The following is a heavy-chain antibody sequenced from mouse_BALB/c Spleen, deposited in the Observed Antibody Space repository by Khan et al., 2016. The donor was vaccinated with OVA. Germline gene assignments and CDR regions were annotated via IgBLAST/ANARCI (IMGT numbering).Heavy chain of an antibody. J-gene: IGHJ2*01. CDR3: ASPHYYCSNYYFAY. Sequence: EVELVESGGGLVKPGGSLKLSCAASGFAFSSYDMSWVRQTPEKRLEWVAFISTGGGSTYYPDTVKGRVTITRDNAKNTLYLQMSGLKSEDTDMYYCASPHYYCSNYYFAYWGRGTLLTVS. CDR2: ISTGGGST. D-gene: IGHD1-1*01. CDR1: GFAFSSYD. V-gene: IGHV5-12-1*01.